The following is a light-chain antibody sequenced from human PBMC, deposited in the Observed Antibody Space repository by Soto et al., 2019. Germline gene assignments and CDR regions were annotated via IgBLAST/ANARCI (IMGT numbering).Light chain of an antibody. CDR2: AAS. V-gene: IGKV1-39*01. J-gene: IGKJ1*01. CDR3: QQSLSTPPT. CDR1: QAIHTN. Sequence: DTFPLSWRSRQAIHTNLTRYQQTPWNAPALLIYAASSLQSGVPSRFSGSGTVTDFTLTIIRLEPEAFASCYCQQSLSTPPTFGRGTKVDI.